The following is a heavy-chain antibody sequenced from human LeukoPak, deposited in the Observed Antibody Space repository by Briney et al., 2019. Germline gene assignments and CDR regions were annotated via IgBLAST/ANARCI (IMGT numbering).Heavy chain of an antibody. D-gene: IGHD3-3*01. J-gene: IGHJ6*02. CDR1: GDSVSSNSAA. CDR3: ARDGGHDYDFWSGYYIHYGMDV. V-gene: IGHV6-1*01. Sequence: SQTLSLTCAISGDSVSSNSAAWNWIRQSPSRGLEWLGRTYYRSKWYNDYAVSVKSRITINPDTSKNQFSLKLSSVTAADTAVYYCARDGGHDYDFWSGYYIHYGMDVWGQGTTVTVSS. CDR2: TYYRSKWYN.